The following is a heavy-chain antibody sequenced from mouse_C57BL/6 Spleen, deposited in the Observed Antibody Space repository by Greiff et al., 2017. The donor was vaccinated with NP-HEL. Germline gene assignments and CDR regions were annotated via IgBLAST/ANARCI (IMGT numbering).Heavy chain of an antibody. Sequence: EVQLQQSGPELVKPGASVKISCKASGYTFTDYYMNWVKQSHGKSLEWIGDINPNNGGASYNQKFKGKATLTVDKSSSTAYMGLRSLTAEDSAVYYCARPTYYGSNPFDYWGQGTTLTVSS. V-gene: IGHV1-26*01. CDR2: INPNNGGA. D-gene: IGHD1-1*01. CDR3: ARPTYYGSNPFDY. CDR1: GYTFTDYY. J-gene: IGHJ2*01.